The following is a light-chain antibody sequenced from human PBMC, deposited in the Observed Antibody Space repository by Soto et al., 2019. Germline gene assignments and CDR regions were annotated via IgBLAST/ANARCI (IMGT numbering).Light chain of an antibody. CDR3: CSYAGTYSWV. CDR2: DVT. CDR1: SSDVGAYNF. V-gene: IGLV2-11*01. Sequence: QSALTQPRSVSGSPGQSVTISCTGTSSDVGAYNFVSWYQHHPGKAPKLIIYDVTERPSGVPDRFSGSKSGNSASLTISGLQTEDEADYYCCSYAGTYSWVFGGGTKL. J-gene: IGLJ3*02.